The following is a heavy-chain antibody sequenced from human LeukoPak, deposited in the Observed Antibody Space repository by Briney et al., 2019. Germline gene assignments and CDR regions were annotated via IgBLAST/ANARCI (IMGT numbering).Heavy chain of an antibody. J-gene: IGHJ4*02. CDR1: GFTFSSYW. V-gene: IGHV3-7*01. D-gene: IGHD1-26*01. Sequence: PGGSLRLSCAASGFTFSSYWMSWVRQAPGKGLEWVANIKQDGSEENFVDSVKGRFTISRDNAKKSPYLQMNSLRAEDTAVYYCARGSSAGASLRHDYWGQGTLVTVPS. CDR3: ARGSSAGASLRHDY. CDR2: IKQDGSEE.